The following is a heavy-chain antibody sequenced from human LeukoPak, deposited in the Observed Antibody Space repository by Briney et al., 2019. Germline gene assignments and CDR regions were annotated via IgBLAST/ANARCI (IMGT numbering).Heavy chain of an antibody. CDR2: IYSGGST. J-gene: IGHJ4*02. CDR3: ARYHYDSSGYPYYFDY. V-gene: IGHV3-53*01. CDR1: GFLVSDNY. Sequence: GGSLRLSCAASGFLVSDNYMSWVRQAPGQGLEWVSVIYSGGSTYYADSVKGRFTISRDNSKNTVFLQLDSLRAEDTAVYYCARYHYDSSGYPYYFDYWGQGTLVTVSS. D-gene: IGHD3-22*01.